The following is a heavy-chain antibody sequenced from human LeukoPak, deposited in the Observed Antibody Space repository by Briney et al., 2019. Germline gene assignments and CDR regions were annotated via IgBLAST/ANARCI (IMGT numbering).Heavy chain of an antibody. Sequence: SETLSLTCTVYAGSITSSSYYWGWIRQPPGKGLEWIGSIYYSGSTYYNPSLKSRVTISVDTSKNQFSLKLSSVTAADTAVYYCARLSSGWLEFDYWGQGTLVTVSS. J-gene: IGHJ4*02. CDR3: ARLSSGWLEFDY. CDR1: AGSITSSSYY. D-gene: IGHD6-19*01. V-gene: IGHV4-39*01. CDR2: IYYSGST.